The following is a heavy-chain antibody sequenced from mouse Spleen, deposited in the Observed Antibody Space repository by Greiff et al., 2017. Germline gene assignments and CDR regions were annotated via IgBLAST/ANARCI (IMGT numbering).Heavy chain of an antibody. CDR1: GYTFTDYE. D-gene: IGHD2-5*01. Sequence: QVQLQQSGAELVRPGASVTLSCKASGYTFTDYEMHWVKQTPVHGLEWIGAIDPETGGTAYNQKFKGKAILTADKSSSTAYMELRSLTSEDSAVYYCTREAYYSNHLFAYWGQGTLVTVSA. CDR3: TREAYYSNHLFAY. CDR2: IDPETGGT. V-gene: IGHV1-15*01. J-gene: IGHJ3*01.